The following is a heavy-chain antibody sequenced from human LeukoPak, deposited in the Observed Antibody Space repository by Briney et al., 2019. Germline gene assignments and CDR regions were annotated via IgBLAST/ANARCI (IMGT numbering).Heavy chain of an antibody. CDR2: IKSKTDGGTT. Sequence: PGGSLRLSCAASGFTFSNAWMSWVRQAPGKGLEWVGRIKSKTDGGTTDHAAPVKGRFTISRDDSKNTLYLQMNSLKTEDTAVYYCTTEGVELELPNYFDYWGQGTLVTVSS. D-gene: IGHD1-7*01. V-gene: IGHV3-15*01. CDR3: TTEGVELELPNYFDY. J-gene: IGHJ4*02. CDR1: GFTFSNAW.